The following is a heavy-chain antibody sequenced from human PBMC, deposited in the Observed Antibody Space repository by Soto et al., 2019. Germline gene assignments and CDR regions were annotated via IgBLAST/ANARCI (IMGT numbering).Heavy chain of an antibody. V-gene: IGHV3-23*01. CDR2: ISSSGDTT. D-gene: IGHD4-17*01. CDR3: AKELRADDFGRDY. J-gene: IGHJ4*02. Sequence: EVQMLQTGGGLVQTGGSLRLSCSASGFTFSGYAMSWVRRGPGRGLEWVSAISSSGDTTYYADPLKGRFTISRDNSKNTLFLPMNSLRADDTAVYYCAKELRADDFGRDYWGQGALVTVSS. CDR1: GFTFSGYA.